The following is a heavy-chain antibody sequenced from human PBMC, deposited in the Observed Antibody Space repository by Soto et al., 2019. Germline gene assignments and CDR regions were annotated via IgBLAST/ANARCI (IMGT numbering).Heavy chain of an antibody. CDR2: IFHTGTT. V-gene: IGHV4-4*02. CDR3: ARSARYGVVGDY. Sequence: QVQLLESGPGLVKPSGTLSLTCGVSGDSIYRSYWLSWVRLPPGKGPEWIGEIFHTGTTNYNPSLKSRLTMSVDKSKTEISLKLDSVTAADTAVYFCARSARYGVVGDYWGQGTGVTVSS. D-gene: IGHD2-15*01. J-gene: IGHJ4*02. CDR1: GDSIYRSYW.